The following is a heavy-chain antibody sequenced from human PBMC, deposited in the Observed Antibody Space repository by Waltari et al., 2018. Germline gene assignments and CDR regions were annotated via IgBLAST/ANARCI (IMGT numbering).Heavy chain of an antibody. CDR2: ISAYNGNT. V-gene: IGHV1-18*04. D-gene: IGHD6-6*01. Sequence: QVQLVQSGAEVKKPGASVKVSCKASGYTFTSYGISWVRQAPGQGLEWMGWISAYNGNTNYAQKLQGRVTMTTDTTTSTAYMELRSLRSDDTAVYYCARDSGLSSSSMDYYYYGMDVWGQGTTVTVSS. J-gene: IGHJ6*02. CDR3: ARDSGLSSSSMDYYYYGMDV. CDR1: GYTFTSYG.